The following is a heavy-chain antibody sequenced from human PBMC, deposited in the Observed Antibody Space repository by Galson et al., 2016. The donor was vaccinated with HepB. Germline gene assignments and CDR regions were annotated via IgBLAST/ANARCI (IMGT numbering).Heavy chain of an antibody. CDR2: ITKDSSTV. J-gene: IGHJ5*02. V-gene: IGHV3-48*02. CDR3: ARDNWNARPGWYDP. D-gene: IGHD1-20*01. Sequence: SLRLSCAASGFTFIDYSMNWARQAPGKGLEWISYITKDSSTVYYADSVKGRFTISRDNAKNSVYLQMNSLRDEDTALYYCARDNWNARPGWYDPWGQGTLVTVSS. CDR1: GFTFIDYS.